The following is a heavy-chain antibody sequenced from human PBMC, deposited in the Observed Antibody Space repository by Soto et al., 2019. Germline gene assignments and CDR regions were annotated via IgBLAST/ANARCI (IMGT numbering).Heavy chain of an antibody. V-gene: IGHV1-3*01. CDR2: INAGNGNT. CDR3: ARHSSWFGELFSHWFDP. J-gene: IGHJ5*02. CDR1: GYTFTSYA. D-gene: IGHD3-10*01. Sequence: GASVKFPCKASGYTFTSYAMHCVRQAPGQGLEWMGWINAGNGNTKYSQKFQGRVTITRDTSASTAYMELSSLRSEDTAVYYCARHSSWFGELFSHWFDPWGQGTLVPVS.